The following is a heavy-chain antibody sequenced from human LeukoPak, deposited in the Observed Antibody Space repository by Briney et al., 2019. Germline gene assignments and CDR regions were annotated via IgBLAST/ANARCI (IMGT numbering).Heavy chain of an antibody. CDR1: DASFSGYS. Sequence: ETLSLTCAVYDASFSGYSWSWIRQPPGKGLEWVSSISSSSSYIYYADSVKGRFTISRDNAKNSLYLQMNSLRAEDTAVYYCAKPLYGDYWYDAFDIWGQGTMVTVSS. CDR2: ISSSSSYI. CDR3: AKPLYGDYWYDAFDI. D-gene: IGHD4-17*01. J-gene: IGHJ3*02. V-gene: IGHV3-21*01.